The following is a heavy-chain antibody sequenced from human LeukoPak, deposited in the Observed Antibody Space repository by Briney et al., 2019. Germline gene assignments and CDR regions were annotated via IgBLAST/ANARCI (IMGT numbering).Heavy chain of an antibody. CDR2: MNPNSGNT. J-gene: IGHJ4*02. CDR3: ARGPEFTVTTEDYFDY. V-gene: IGHV1-8*01. CDR1: GYTFTSYD. D-gene: IGHD4-17*01. Sequence: ASAKVSCKASGYTFTSYDINWVRQATGQGLEWMGWMNPNSGNTGYAQKLQGRVTMTRNTSISTAYMELSSLRSEDTAVYYCARGPEFTVTTEDYFDYWGQGTLVTVSS.